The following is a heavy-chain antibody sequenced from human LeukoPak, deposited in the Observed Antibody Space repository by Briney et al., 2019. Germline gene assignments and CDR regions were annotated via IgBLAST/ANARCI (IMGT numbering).Heavy chain of an antibody. CDR1: GYSFTSYW. J-gene: IGHJ5*02. Sequence: GESLKISCKGSGYSFTSYWISWVRQLPGKGLEWMGRIDPSDSYTNYSPSFQGHVTISADKSISTAYLQWSSLKASDTAMYYCARRVGATGWFDPWGQGTLVTASS. V-gene: IGHV5-10-1*01. CDR3: ARRVGATGWFDP. D-gene: IGHD1-26*01. CDR2: IDPSDSYT.